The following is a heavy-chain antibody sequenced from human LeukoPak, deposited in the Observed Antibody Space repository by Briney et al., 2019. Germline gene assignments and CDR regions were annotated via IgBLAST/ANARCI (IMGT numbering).Heavy chain of an antibody. D-gene: IGHD3-10*01. CDR1: GGSISSSSYY. V-gene: IGHV4-39*07. CDR3: ARDQGTAMVRD. Sequence: SETLSLTCTVSGGSISSSSYYWGWIRQPPGKGLEWIGSIYYSGSTYYNPSLKSRVAISVDTSKNQFSLKLSSVTAADTAVYYCARDQGTAMVRDWGQGTLVTVSS. J-gene: IGHJ4*02. CDR2: IYYSGST.